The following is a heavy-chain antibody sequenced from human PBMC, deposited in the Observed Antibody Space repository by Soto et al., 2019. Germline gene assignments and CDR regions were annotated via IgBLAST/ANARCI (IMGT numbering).Heavy chain of an antibody. V-gene: IGHV4-30-2*01. CDR2: IYHSGST. CDR3: ARAVVATMEDDFDY. CDR1: GGSISSGGYS. Sequence: QLQLQESGSGLVKPSQTLSLTCAVSGGSISSGGYSWSRIRQPPGKGLEWIGYIYHSGSTYYNPSLKSRVTISVDRSKNQFSLKLSSVTAADTAVYYCARAVVATMEDDFDYWGQGTLVTVSS. D-gene: IGHD5-12*01. J-gene: IGHJ4*02.